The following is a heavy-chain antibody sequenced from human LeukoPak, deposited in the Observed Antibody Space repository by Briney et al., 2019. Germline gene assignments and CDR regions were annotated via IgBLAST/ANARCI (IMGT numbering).Heavy chain of an antibody. CDR1: GFTFSSYG. Sequence: GGSLRLSCAASGFTFSSYGMHWVRQAPGKGLEWVANIKQDGSEKYYVDSVKGRFTISRDNAKNSLYLQMNSLRAEDTAVYYCASHYGDYSFFDYWGQGTLVTVSS. J-gene: IGHJ4*02. V-gene: IGHV3-7*02. D-gene: IGHD4-17*01. CDR3: ASHYGDYSFFDY. CDR2: IKQDGSEK.